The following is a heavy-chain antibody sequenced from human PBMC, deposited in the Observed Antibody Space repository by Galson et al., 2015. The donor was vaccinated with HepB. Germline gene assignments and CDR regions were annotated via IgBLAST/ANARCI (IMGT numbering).Heavy chain of an antibody. D-gene: IGHD2-21*02. CDR2: ISGSDSST. CDR1: GFTFSSYA. V-gene: IGHV3-23*01. CDR3: AKARVTYPAGLDY. Sequence: SLRLSCAASGFTFSSYAMTWVRQAPGKGLEWVSTISGSDSSTFYADSVKGRFTISRDSSKNTLSLQMSSLRAEDTAVYYCAKARVTYPAGLDYWGQGTLVIVSS. J-gene: IGHJ4*02.